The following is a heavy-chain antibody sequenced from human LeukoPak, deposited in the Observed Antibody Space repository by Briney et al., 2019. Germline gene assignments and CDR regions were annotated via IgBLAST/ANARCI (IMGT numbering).Heavy chain of an antibody. D-gene: IGHD3-22*01. CDR1: GGSFSGYY. CDR2: INHSGST. Sequence: SETLSLTCAVYGGSFSGYYWSWIRQPPGKGLEWIGEINHSGSTNYNPSLKSRVTISVDTSKNQFSLELSSVTAADTAVYYCARGFYDGSGFSIPFDFWGRGTLVTVSS. J-gene: IGHJ4*02. V-gene: IGHV4-34*01. CDR3: ARGFYDGSGFSIPFDF.